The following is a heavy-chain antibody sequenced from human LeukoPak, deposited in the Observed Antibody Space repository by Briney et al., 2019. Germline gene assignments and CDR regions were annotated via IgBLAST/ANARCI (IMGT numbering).Heavy chain of an antibody. D-gene: IGHD5-12*01. CDR1: GYTFTSYA. V-gene: IGHV1-3*01. J-gene: IGHJ6*02. CDR3: ASDSGYDWSMDV. Sequence: GASVKVSCKASGYTFTSYAMHWVRQAPGQRLEWMGWINAGNGNTKYSQKFQGRVTITRDTSASTAYMELSSLRSEDTGVYYCASDSGYDWSMDVWGQGTTVTVSS. CDR2: INAGNGNT.